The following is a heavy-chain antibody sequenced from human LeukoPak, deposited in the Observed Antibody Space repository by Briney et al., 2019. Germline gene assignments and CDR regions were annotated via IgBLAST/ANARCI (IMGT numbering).Heavy chain of an antibody. CDR3: ARVPAALFYFDY. CDR2: ISSSGSTI. V-gene: IGHV3-48*04. CDR1: GFTFSSYS. J-gene: IGHJ4*02. Sequence: GGSLRLSCAASGFTFSSYSMNWVRQAPGKGLEWVSYISSSGSTIYYADSVKGRFTISRDNAKNSLYLQMNSLRAEDTAVYYCARVPAALFYFDYWGQGTLVTVSS. D-gene: IGHD2-2*01.